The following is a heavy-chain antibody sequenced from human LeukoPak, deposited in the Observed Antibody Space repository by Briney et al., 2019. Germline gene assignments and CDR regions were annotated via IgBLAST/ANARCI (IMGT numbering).Heavy chain of an antibody. D-gene: IGHD3-16*01. J-gene: IGHJ4*02. Sequence: GGSLRLSCAASGFTFSSYWMHWVRQAPGKGLVWVSRINTDGSSTYYADSVKGRFTISRDNAKNTLYLQMNSLRAEDTVVYYCVRGARGMYYFDYWGQGTLVTVSS. CDR1: GFTFSSYW. CDR2: INTDGSST. V-gene: IGHV3-74*01. CDR3: VRGARGMYYFDY.